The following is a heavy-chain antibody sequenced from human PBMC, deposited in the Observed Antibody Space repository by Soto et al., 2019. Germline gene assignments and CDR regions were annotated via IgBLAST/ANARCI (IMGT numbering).Heavy chain of an antibody. V-gene: IGHV5-51*01. CDR2: IYPGDSDT. CDR3: ATGGAIRWPDAFDI. J-gene: IGHJ3*02. CDR1: GYSFTSYW. D-gene: IGHD2-2*02. Sequence: VECLTISCQVSGYSFTSYWIGWVLQMPGKGLEWMGIIYPGDSDTRYSPSFQGQVTISADKSISTAYLQWSSLKASDTAMYYCATGGAIRWPDAFDIWGQGTMVTVSS.